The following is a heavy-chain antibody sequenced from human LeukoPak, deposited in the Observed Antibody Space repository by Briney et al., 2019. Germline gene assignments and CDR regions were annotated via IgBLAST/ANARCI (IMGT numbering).Heavy chain of an antibody. V-gene: IGHV3-48*04. CDR1: GFTFSSYS. CDR2: ISSSSSTI. J-gene: IGHJ4*02. Sequence: GGSLRLSCAASGFTFSSYSMNWVRQAPGKGLEWVSYISSSSSTIYYADSVKGRFTISRDNAKNSLYLQMNSLRAEDTAVYYCARTSWHYDSSGYCDYWGQGTLVTVSS. D-gene: IGHD3-22*01. CDR3: ARTSWHYDSSGYCDY.